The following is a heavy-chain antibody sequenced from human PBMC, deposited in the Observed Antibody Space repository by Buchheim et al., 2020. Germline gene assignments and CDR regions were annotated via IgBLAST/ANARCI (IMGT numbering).Heavy chain of an antibody. D-gene: IGHD3-22*01. CDR1: MSTFSNSE. Sequence: QLVESGGALVQPGGSLRLSCVASMSTFSNSEMNWVRQTPGKGLEWIAYISSAGSKKDYADSVKGRFTISRDNAKSSLFLEMKSLGAEDTAIYYCVKSSGWFDSWGQGTL. V-gene: IGHV3-48*03. CDR3: VKSSGWFDS. CDR2: ISSAGSKK. J-gene: IGHJ5*01.